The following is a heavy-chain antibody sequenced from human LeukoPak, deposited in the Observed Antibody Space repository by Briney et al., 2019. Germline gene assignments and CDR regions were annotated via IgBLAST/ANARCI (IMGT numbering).Heavy chain of an antibody. CDR1: GFTFSSYA. CDR2: IRDSGSST. J-gene: IGHJ4*02. Sequence: PGGSLRLSCAASGFTFSSYAMSWVRQAPGKGLEWVSAIRDSGSSTHYADSVKGRFTISRDTSKNTLFLQVNSLRAEDTAVYYCAKNLPATVYFDYWGQGALVTVSS. V-gene: IGHV3-23*01. D-gene: IGHD2-2*01. CDR3: AKNLPATVYFDY.